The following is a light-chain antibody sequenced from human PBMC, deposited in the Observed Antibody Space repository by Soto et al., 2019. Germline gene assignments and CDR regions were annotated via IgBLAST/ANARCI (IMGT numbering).Light chain of an antibody. V-gene: IGLV2-14*01. CDR3: SSHTSGSTRV. J-gene: IGLJ1*01. Sequence: QSVLTQPASVSGSPGQSIAISCTGNSSDVGGYDYVSWYQQHPDKAPKLMIYEVTKRPSWVSNRFSGSKSGNTASLTISGLQPEDEADYYCSSHTSGSTRVFGSGTKVTVL. CDR1: SSDVGGYDY. CDR2: EVT.